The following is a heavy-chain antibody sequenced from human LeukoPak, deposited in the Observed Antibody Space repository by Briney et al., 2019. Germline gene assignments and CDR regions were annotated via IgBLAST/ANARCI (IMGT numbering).Heavy chain of an antibody. CDR2: IYYSGST. J-gene: IGHJ4*02. CDR1: GGSISSYY. V-gene: IGHV4-59*01. Sequence: SETLSLTCTVSGGSISSYYWNWFRQPPGKGLEWIGYIYYSGSTNFNPSLKSRVIISVDTSKNQFSLRLSSVTAADTAVYYCARGTGHYYDSSGYRHWGQGTLVTVSS. D-gene: IGHD3-22*01. CDR3: ARGTGHYYDSSGYRH.